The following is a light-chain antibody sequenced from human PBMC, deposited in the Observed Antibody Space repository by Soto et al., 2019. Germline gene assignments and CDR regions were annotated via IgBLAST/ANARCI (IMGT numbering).Light chain of an antibody. V-gene: IGKV3-11*01. J-gene: IGKJ4*01. CDR2: DTS. Sequence: DIVLTQSPATLSLSPGERATLSCRASQSVSTYLAWYQQKPGQAPRLLIHDTSNRATGTPARFSGSGSGTDFTLTISSLEPEDFAVFYCQQRSNWPPTFGGGTKVEIK. CDR3: QQRSNWPPT. CDR1: QSVSTY.